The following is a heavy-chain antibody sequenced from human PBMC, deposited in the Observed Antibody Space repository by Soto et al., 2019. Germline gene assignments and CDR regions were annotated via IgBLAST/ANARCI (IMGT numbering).Heavy chain of an antibody. V-gene: IGHV4-31*03. Sequence: TLSLTCTVSGGSISSAGYYWSWIREHPVKGLEWIGYIYYSGSNYYNPSLKSRVTTSVDTSTNHFSLKLSCVTAADTAVYYCARAHIWSYKPVTTNMDDWEKGTAVTDSS. D-gene: IGHD1-26*01. CDR3: ARAHIWSYKPVTTNMDD. CDR2: IYYSGSN. CDR1: GGSISSAGYY. J-gene: IGHJ6*03.